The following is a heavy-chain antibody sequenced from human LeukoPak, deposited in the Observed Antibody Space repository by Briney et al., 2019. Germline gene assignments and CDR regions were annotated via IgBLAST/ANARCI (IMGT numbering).Heavy chain of an antibody. CDR3: ARDEGIAARLFDY. D-gene: IGHD6-13*01. CDR1: GFTFSSYE. CDR2: ISSSGSTI. Sequence: GGSLRLSCAASGFTFSSYEMNWVLQAPGKGLEWVSYISSSGSTIYYADSVKGRFTISRDNAKNSLYLQMNSLRAEDTAVYYCARDEGIAARLFDYWGQGTLVTVSS. V-gene: IGHV3-48*03. J-gene: IGHJ4*02.